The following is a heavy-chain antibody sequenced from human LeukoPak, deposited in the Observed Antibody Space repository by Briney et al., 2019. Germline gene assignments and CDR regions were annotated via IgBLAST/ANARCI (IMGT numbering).Heavy chain of an antibody. CDR1: AFTFSNAW. D-gene: IGHD2-2*01. J-gene: IGHJ6*04. CDR3: TTDSRPLPAVMTYYYYGMDV. Sequence: GGTLRLSCAASAFTFSNAWMSWVRQAPGKGREWGGRIKSKTEGGTTDYAAPVKGTFTISRDDSKNTLYLQMKSLKTEDTAVYYCTTDSRPLPAVMTYYYYGMDVWGKGTTVTVSS. CDR2: IKSKTEGGTT. V-gene: IGHV3-15*01.